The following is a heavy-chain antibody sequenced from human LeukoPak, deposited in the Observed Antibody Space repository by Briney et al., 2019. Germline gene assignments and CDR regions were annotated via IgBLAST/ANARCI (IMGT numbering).Heavy chain of an antibody. CDR2: IYYSGST. J-gene: IGHJ4*02. CDR1: GGSISSSSYY. Sequence: PSETLSLTCTVSGGSISSSSYYWGWLRQPPGTGLEWLGSIYYSGSTYYNSSLKSRVTISVDTSKNQFSLKLSSVTAADTAVYYCARLSSLYSSGWYYPYFFDYWGQGTLVTVSS. V-gene: IGHV4-39*01. CDR3: ARLSSLYSSGWYYPYFFDY. D-gene: IGHD6-19*01.